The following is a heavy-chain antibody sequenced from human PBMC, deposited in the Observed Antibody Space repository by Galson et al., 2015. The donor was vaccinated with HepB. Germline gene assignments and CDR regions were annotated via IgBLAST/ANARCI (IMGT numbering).Heavy chain of an antibody. D-gene: IGHD6-19*01. CDR3: VKDGYSSGWYGGSDY. J-gene: IGHJ4*02. CDR1: GFTFSSYA. Sequence: SLRVSCAASGFTFSSYAMHWVRQAPGKGLEYVSAISSNGGSTYYADSVKGRFTISRDNSKNTLYLQMSSLKAEDTAVYYCVKDGYSSGWYGGSDYWGQGTLVTVSS. CDR2: ISSNGGST. V-gene: IGHV3-64D*06.